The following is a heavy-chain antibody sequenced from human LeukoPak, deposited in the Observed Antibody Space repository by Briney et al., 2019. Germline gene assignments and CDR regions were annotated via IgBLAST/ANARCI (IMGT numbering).Heavy chain of an antibody. D-gene: IGHD3-22*01. CDR2: INSDGRSA. Sequence: GGSLRLSCAASGFAFSRYWMHWVRQAPGKGLVWVSRINSDGRSAVYADSVKGRFTISRDNAKNTLYLQMDSLRAEDTAVYYCARSRSGYRSGGVNDYWGQGTLVTVSS. CDR3: ARSRSGYRSGGVNDY. CDR1: GFAFSRYW. J-gene: IGHJ4*02. V-gene: IGHV3-74*01.